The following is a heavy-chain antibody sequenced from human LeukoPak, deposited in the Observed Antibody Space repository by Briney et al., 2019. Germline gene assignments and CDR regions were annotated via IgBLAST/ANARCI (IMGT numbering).Heavy chain of an antibody. V-gene: IGHV3-48*04. CDR3: ARTYTMVRGVIMLGPFDY. Sequence: GGSLRLSCAASGFTFSSYAMSWVRQAPGKGLEWVSYISSSGSTIYYADSVKGRFTISRDNAKNSLYLQMNSLRAEDTAVYYCARTYTMVRGVIMLGPFDYWGQGTLVTVSS. CDR2: ISSSGSTI. J-gene: IGHJ4*02. CDR1: GFTFSSYA. D-gene: IGHD3-10*01.